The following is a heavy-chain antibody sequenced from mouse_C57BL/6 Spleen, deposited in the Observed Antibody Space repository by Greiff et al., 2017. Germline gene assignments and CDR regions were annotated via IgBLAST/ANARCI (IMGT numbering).Heavy chain of an antibody. CDR3: ARPPYGRVWYFDV. D-gene: IGHD2-1*01. J-gene: IGHJ1*03. CDR2: INPSNGGT. V-gene: IGHV1-53*01. Sequence: VQLQQPGTELVKPGASVKLSCKASGYTFTSYWMHWVKQRPGQGLEWIGNINPSNGGTNYNEKFKSKATLTVDKSSSTAYMQLSSLTSEDSAVYYFARPPYGRVWYFDVWGTGTTVTVSS. CDR1: GYTFTSYW.